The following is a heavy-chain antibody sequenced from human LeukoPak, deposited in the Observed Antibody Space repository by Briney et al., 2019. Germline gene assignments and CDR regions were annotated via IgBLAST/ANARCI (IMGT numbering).Heavy chain of an antibody. CDR2: VDPEDGET. CDR1: GYTFTDYY. CDR3: ATTYDGNFPSAPLDY. D-gene: IGHD4-23*01. J-gene: IGHJ4*02. V-gene: IGHV1-69-2*01. Sequence: ASVKVSCKVSGYTFTDYYMHWVQQAPGKGLEWMGLVDPEDGETIYAEKFQGRVTITADTSTDTAYMELSSLRSEDTAVYYCATTYDGNFPSAPLDYWGQGTLVTVSS.